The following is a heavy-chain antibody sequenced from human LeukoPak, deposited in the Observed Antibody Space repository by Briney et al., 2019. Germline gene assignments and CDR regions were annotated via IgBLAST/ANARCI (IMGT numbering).Heavy chain of an antibody. CDR3: ARGYDIFGVVKGFDY. Sequence: GGSLRLSCAASGFTFSSYGMHWVRQAPGKGLEWVAFIRYDGSNKYYADSVKGRFTISRDNSKNTLYLQMNSLRAEDTAVYYCARGYDIFGVVKGFDYWGQGTLVTVSS. D-gene: IGHD3-3*01. J-gene: IGHJ4*02. CDR2: IRYDGSNK. CDR1: GFTFSSYG. V-gene: IGHV3-30*02.